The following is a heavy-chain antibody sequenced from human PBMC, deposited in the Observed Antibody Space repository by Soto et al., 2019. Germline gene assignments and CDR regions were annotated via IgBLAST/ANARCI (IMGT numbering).Heavy chain of an antibody. J-gene: IGHJ5*02. V-gene: IGHV1-69*06. CDR3: ARSGLALPYSASHWFDP. CDR1: GGTFSSYA. D-gene: IGHD3-22*01. CDR2: IIPIFGTA. Sequence: ASVKVSCKASGGTFSSYAISWVRQAPGQGLEWMGGIIPIFGTANYAQKFQGRVTITADKSTSTAYMELNSLRGEDTAVYYCARSGLALPYSASHWFDPWGHGTLVTVSS.